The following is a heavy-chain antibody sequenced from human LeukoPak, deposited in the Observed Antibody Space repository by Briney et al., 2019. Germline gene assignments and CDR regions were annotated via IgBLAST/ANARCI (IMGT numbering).Heavy chain of an antibody. Sequence: SVKVSCKASEGTFSSYAISWVRQAPGQGLEWMGRIIPIFGTANYAQKFQGRVTITTDESTSTAYMELSSLRSEDTAVYYCARDDGYNLVEGYWGQGTLVTVSS. D-gene: IGHD5-24*01. V-gene: IGHV1-69*05. CDR3: ARDDGYNLVEGY. J-gene: IGHJ4*02. CDR2: IIPIFGTA. CDR1: EGTFSSYA.